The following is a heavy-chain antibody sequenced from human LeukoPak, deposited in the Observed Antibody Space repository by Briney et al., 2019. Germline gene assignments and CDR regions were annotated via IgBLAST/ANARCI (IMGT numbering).Heavy chain of an antibody. D-gene: IGHD1-1*01. J-gene: IGHJ4*02. CDR2: IYYTGRT. CDR1: GGSISSYY. Sequence: SETLSLTCTVSGGSISSYYWSWIRQPPGKGLEWIGYIYYTGRTKYNPSLKSRVTMSVDTSKNHFSLNLSSVTAADTAVYYCARARTGTLDYWGQGTLVTVSP. V-gene: IGHV4-59*01. CDR3: ARARTGTLDY.